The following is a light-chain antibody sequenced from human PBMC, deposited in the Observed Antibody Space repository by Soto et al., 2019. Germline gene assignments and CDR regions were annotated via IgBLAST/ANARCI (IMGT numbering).Light chain of an antibody. J-gene: IGKJ1*01. CDR3: QQYSSLPRT. CDR1: QSVSGKY. V-gene: IGKV3-20*01. Sequence: EIVLTQSPATLSLSPGERATLSCRASQSVSGKYLAWYHQRPGQAPRVLIHSASSRATGIPDRFTGSGSGTDFTLTITRLEPEDFGVYYCQQYSSLPRTFGQGTKVEIK. CDR2: SAS.